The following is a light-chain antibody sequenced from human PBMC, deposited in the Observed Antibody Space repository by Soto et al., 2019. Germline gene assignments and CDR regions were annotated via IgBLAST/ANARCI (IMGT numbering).Light chain of an antibody. J-gene: IGKJ4*01. CDR1: QGIRND. CDR3: LHHNTYPLT. CDR2: TAS. Sequence: DIQMTQSPSSLSASVGDRVTITCRASQGIRNDLGWYQQKPGKAPKRLIYTASSLQSGVASRFGASGSGTEFTLTISSLQPEDFSTYYFLHHNTYPLTFGGGTKVQIK. V-gene: IGKV1-17*01.